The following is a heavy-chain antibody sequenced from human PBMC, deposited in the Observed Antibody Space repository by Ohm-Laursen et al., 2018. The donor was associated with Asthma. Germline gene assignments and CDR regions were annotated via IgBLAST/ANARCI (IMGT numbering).Heavy chain of an antibody. CDR2: ISSSSSTI. Sequence: GSLRLSCAASGFTFSSYSMNWVRQAPGKGLEWVSYISSSSSTIYYADSVKGRFTISRDNAKNSLYLQMNSLRDEDTAVYYCARSGIGELLDYYYYGMDVWGQGTTVTVSS. J-gene: IGHJ6*02. V-gene: IGHV3-48*02. CDR3: ARSGIGELLDYYYYGMDV. CDR1: GFTFSSYS. D-gene: IGHD3-10*01.